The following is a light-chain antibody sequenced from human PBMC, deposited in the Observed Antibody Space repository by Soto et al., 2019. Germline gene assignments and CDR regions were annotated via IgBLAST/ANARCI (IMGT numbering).Light chain of an antibody. V-gene: IGLV2-14*01. CDR2: EVS. Sequence: QSALTQPASVSGSPGQSITISCTGTSSDVGGYNYVSWYQQHPGKAPKLMIYEVSNRPSGVSNRFSGSKSGNTASLTISGLQAEDEADYYCSSYTSSSTVVFSGGTKVAVL. CDR1: SSDVGGYNY. CDR3: SSYTSSSTVV. J-gene: IGLJ2*01.